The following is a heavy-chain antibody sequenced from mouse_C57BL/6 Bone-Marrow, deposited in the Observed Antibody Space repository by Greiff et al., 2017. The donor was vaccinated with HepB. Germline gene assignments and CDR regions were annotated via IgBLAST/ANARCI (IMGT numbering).Heavy chain of an antibody. CDR3: ASYYYGSSYGAY. D-gene: IGHD1-1*01. CDR2: IYPGDGDT. J-gene: IGHJ3*01. V-gene: IGHV1-82*01. Sequence: VMLVESGPELVKPGASVKISCKASGYAFSSSWMNWVKQRPGKGLEWIGRIYPGDGDTNYNGKFKGKATLTADKSSSTAYMQLSSLTSEDSAVYFCASYYYGSSYGAYWGQGTLVTVSA. CDR1: GYAFSSSW.